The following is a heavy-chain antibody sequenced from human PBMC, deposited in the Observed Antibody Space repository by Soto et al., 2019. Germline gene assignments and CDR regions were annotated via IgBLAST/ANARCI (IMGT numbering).Heavy chain of an antibody. J-gene: IGHJ4*02. CDR2: INPNNGRT. CDR3: AREDADRGSFDF. V-gene: IGHV1-2*02. CDR1: GYTFTDSF. Sequence: ASVKVSCKASGYTFTDSFIHWVRQAPGRGLEWMGWINPNNGRTTLAPKFQGRVTLIRDTSINTAYMDMSRLRSDDTAVYYCAREDADRGSFDFWGQGTLVTVSS.